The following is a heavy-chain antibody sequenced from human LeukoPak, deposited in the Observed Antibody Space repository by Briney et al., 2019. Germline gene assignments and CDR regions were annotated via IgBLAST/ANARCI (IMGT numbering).Heavy chain of an antibody. V-gene: IGHV4-39*07. CDR1: GGSISSSSYY. Sequence: SETLSLTCTVFGGSISSSSYYWGWIRQPPGKGLEWIGSIYYSGSTNYNPSLKSRVTISVDTSKNQFSLKLSSVTAADTAVYYCARGFVVVYYFDYWGQGTLVTVSS. J-gene: IGHJ4*02. D-gene: IGHD2-2*01. CDR3: ARGFVVVYYFDY. CDR2: IYYSGST.